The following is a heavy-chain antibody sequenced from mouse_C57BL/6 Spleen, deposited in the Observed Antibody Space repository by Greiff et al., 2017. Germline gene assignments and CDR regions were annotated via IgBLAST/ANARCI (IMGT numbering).Heavy chain of an antibody. D-gene: IGHD2-1*01. V-gene: IGHV3-6*01. CDR2: ISYDGSN. CDR1: GYSITSGYY. CDR3: AREDLPGFDY. Sequence: EVQVVESGPGLVKPSQSLSLTCSVTGYSITSGYYWNWIRQFPGNKLEWMGYISYDGSNNYNPSLKNRISITRDTSKNQFFLKLNSVTTEDTATYYCAREDLPGFDYWGQGTTLTVSS. J-gene: IGHJ2*01.